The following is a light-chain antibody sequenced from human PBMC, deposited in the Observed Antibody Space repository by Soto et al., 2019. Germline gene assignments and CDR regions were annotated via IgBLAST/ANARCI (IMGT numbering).Light chain of an antibody. V-gene: IGKV3-15*01. CDR3: QQYNNWPTWT. J-gene: IGKJ1*01. CDR2: GAS. Sequence: EIVMTQSPATLSVSPGERATLSCRASQSVRNNLAWYQQKPGQAPRLLIYGASTRATGIPARFSGSGSGTEFTLTISSLQSEDFAVYYCQQYNNWPTWTFGQGTKVEIK. CDR1: QSVRNN.